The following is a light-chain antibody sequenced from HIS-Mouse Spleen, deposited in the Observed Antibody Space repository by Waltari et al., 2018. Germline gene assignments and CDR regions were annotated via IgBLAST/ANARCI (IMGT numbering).Light chain of an antibody. CDR2: DVS. CDR3: CSYAGSYWV. Sequence: QSALTQPASVSGSPGQSVTISCTGTSSDVGGYTYVSWYQQHPGKAPKLMIYDVSKRPSGVPDRFSGSKSGNTASLTISGLQAEDEADYYCCSYAGSYWVFGGGTKLTVL. V-gene: IGLV2-11*01. CDR1: SSDVGGYTY. J-gene: IGLJ3*02.